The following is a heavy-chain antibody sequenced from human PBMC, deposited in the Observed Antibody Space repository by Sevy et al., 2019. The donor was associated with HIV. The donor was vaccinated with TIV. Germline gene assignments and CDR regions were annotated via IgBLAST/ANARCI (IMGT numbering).Heavy chain of an antibody. CDR3: ARVPGHS. CDR2: IYSGGST. V-gene: IGHV3-53*01. J-gene: IGHJ4*02. Sequence: GGSLRLSCAASGFTVSDNYTSWVRQAPGRGLEWVSFIYSGGSTYYADSVKGRFTISRDKSKNTLFLQMNTLRVEDTAIYYCARVPGHSWGQGTLVTVSS. CDR1: GFTVSDNY.